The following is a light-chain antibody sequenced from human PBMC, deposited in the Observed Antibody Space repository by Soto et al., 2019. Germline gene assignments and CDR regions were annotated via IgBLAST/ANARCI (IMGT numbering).Light chain of an antibody. CDR2: AAS. J-gene: IGKJ1*01. CDR1: QGISSY. V-gene: IGKV1-9*01. Sequence: DIQLTQSPSFLSAAVGDRVTITCRASQGISSYLACYQQKPGKAPKLLIYAASTLQSGVPSRFIGSVSGTEFTLTISSLQPEDFATYYCQQLNSYPRTFGPGTKVEIK. CDR3: QQLNSYPRT.